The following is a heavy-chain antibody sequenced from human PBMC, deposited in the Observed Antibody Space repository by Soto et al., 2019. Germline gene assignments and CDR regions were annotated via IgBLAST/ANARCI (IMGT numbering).Heavy chain of an antibody. CDR2: IIPILGIA. D-gene: IGHD4-4*01. CDR1: GGTFSSYT. V-gene: IGHV1-69*02. J-gene: IGHJ4*02. CDR3: ASSIPTVTPRRQCDY. Sequence: QVQLVQSGAEVKKPGSSVKVSCKASGGTFSSYTISWVRQAPGQGLEWMGRIIPILGIANYAQKFQGRVTITADKSTSTAYMELSSLRSEDTAVYYCASSIPTVTPRRQCDYWGQGSLVTVSS.